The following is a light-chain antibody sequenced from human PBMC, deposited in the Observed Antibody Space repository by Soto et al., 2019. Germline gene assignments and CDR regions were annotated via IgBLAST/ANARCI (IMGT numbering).Light chain of an antibody. CDR3: QQYNSSLT. CDR1: QSVSYH. V-gene: IGKV3-15*01. Sequence: IVMTQTPATLSVSPGGRVTLSCRASQSVSYHLAWYQQKPGQTPRLFIYDASTRASGIPARFSGTRSGTEFSLTVSRLPSEDFGIYYCQQYNSSLTFGGGTRVDIK. J-gene: IGKJ4*01. CDR2: DAS.